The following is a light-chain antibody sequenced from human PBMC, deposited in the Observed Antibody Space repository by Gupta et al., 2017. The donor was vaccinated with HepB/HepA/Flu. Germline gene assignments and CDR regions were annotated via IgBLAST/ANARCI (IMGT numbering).Light chain of an antibody. CDR2: GAS. CDR3: QQSYNTPWT. J-gene: IGKJ1*01. CDR1: QSISWY. Sequence: DIQMTQSPSSLSASVGDRVTITCRASQSISWYLNWYQQKPGEAPNLLVYGASSLQSGVPSRFSGSESGTDFTLTISSLQPEDFATYYCQQSYNTPWTFGQGTKVEIK. V-gene: IGKV1-39*01.